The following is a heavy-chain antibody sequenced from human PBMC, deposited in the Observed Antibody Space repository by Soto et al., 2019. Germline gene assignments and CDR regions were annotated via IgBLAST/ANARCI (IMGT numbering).Heavy chain of an antibody. D-gene: IGHD2-15*01. Sequence: ASVKVSCKASGYTFTSYGISWVRQAPGQGLEWMGWISAYNGNTNYAQKLQGRVTMTTDTSTSTAYMELRNLRSDDTAVYFCASMPRYCSGGSCYYFDYWGQGTLVTVSS. J-gene: IGHJ4*02. CDR3: ASMPRYCSGGSCYYFDY. CDR1: GYTFTSYG. V-gene: IGHV1-18*01. CDR2: ISAYNGNT.